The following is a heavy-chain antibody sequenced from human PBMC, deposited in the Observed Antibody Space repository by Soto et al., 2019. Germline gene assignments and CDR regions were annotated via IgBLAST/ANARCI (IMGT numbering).Heavy chain of an antibody. CDR2: IDPSDSYT. Sequence: GESLKISCKGSGYSFTSYWISWVRQMPGKVLEWMGRIDPSDSYTNYSPSFQGHVTIPADKSISTAYLQWSSLKASDTAMYYCAGSTYSSGGLSPGDWFDPWGQGTLVTVSS. V-gene: IGHV5-10-1*01. D-gene: IGHD6-19*01. CDR3: AGSTYSSGGLSPGDWFDP. CDR1: GYSFTSYW. J-gene: IGHJ5*02.